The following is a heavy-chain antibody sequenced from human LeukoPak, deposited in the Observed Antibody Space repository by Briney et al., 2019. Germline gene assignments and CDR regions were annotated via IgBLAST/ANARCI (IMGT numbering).Heavy chain of an antibody. Sequence: GGSLRLSCAASGFTVSSNYMSWVRQAPGKGLVWVSRINGDGSSTGYADSVKGRFTISRDNAKNTVNLQMNSLRAEDTAVYYCTRGASAGAFDIWGQGTMVTVSS. CDR2: INGDGSST. J-gene: IGHJ3*02. CDR3: TRGASAGAFDI. CDR1: GFTVSSNY. D-gene: IGHD6-13*01. V-gene: IGHV3-74*01.